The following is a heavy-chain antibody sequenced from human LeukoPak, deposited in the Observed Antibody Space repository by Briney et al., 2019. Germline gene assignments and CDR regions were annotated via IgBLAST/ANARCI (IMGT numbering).Heavy chain of an antibody. CDR3: ARPAITIFGVVPHFDC. D-gene: IGHD3-3*01. V-gene: IGHV7-4-1*02. CDR1: GYTFTSYA. J-gene: IGHJ4*02. Sequence: ASVKVSRKASGYTFTSYAMNWVRQAPGQGLEWMGWINTNTGNPTYAQGFTGRFVFSLDTSVSTAYLQISSLKAEDTAVYYCARPAITIFGVVPHFDCWGQGTLVTVSS. CDR2: INTNTGNP.